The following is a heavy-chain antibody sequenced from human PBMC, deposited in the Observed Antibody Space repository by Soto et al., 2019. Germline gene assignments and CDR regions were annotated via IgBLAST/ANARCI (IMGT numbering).Heavy chain of an antibody. Sequence: EVQLVESGGGLVQPGGALRLSCAASGFTFTTYWLYWVRQAPGKGLEWVATINQDGSQKYDVDSVKGRFTISRDNAKNSLYLQLNSLRAEDTGVYYCARDADSGYSQDCWGQGTLVTVSS. J-gene: IGHJ4*02. CDR3: ARDADSGYSQDC. D-gene: IGHD5-18*01. CDR2: INQDGSQK. V-gene: IGHV3-7*01. CDR1: GFTFTTYW.